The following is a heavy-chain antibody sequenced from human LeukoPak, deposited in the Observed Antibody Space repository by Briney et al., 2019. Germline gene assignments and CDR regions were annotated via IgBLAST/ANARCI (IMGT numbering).Heavy chain of an antibody. V-gene: IGHV1-69*05. CDR3: ARVDRYHYYLDV. Sequence: VASVKVSFKASGGTFSTFSITWVRQAPGQGLEWMGGIIPVFGTANYAQQFQGRVTVATDESTSTAYLELSSLRSEDTAIYYCARVDRYHYYLDVWGKGTTVTVSS. CDR2: IIPVFGTA. J-gene: IGHJ6*03. CDR1: GGTFSTFS.